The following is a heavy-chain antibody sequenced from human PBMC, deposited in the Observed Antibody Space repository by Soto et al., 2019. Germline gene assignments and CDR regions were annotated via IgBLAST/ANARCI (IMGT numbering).Heavy chain of an antibody. CDR3: ARDPVAGSQYFDY. Sequence: QVQLVESGGGVVQPGRSLRLSCAASGFTFSSYGMHWVRQAPGKGLEWVAVIWYDGSNKYYADSVKGRFTISRDNSKNTLYLQMSSLRAEDTAVYYCARDPVAGSQYFDYWGQGTLVTVSS. CDR2: IWYDGSNK. J-gene: IGHJ4*02. V-gene: IGHV3-33*01. CDR1: GFTFSSYG. D-gene: IGHD6-19*01.